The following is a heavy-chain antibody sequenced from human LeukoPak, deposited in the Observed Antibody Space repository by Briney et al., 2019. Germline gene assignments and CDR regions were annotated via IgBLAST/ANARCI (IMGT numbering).Heavy chain of an antibody. D-gene: IGHD3-9*01. J-gene: IGHJ4*02. CDR1: GFTLSDYH. CDR2: ITTISHYI. V-gene: IGHV3-21*01. CDR3: ARSFYYDTLTGYYFFDY. Sequence: PGGSLRLSCAASGFTLSDYHMNWVRQAPGKGLEWLSSITTISHYIYYAGAVRGRFTITRDNAKNSLYLQMNSLRAEDTAVYYCARSFYYDTLTGYYFFDYWGQGTLVTVSS.